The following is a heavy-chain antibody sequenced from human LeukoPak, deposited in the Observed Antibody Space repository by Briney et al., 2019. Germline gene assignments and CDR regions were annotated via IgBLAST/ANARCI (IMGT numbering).Heavy chain of an antibody. J-gene: IGHJ1*01. Sequence: ASVKVSCRASGYSFTSYGISWVRQAPGQGFEWMGWISAYNGNTNYAQKLQGRITMTTDTSTGTVYMELRSLRSDDTAVYYCARGIVVVTAISPLSEYFQHWGQGTLVTVSS. CDR2: ISAYNGNT. V-gene: IGHV1-18*01. D-gene: IGHD2-21*02. CDR1: GYSFTSYG. CDR3: ARGIVVVTAISPLSEYFQH.